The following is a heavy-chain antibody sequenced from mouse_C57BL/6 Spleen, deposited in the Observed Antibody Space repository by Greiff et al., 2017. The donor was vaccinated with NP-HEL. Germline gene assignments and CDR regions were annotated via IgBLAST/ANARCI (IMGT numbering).Heavy chain of an antibody. Sequence: QVQLKQPGTELVKPGASVKLSCKASGYTFTSYWMHWVKQRPGQGLEWIGNINPSNGGTNYNEKFKSKATLTVDKSSSTAYMQLSSLTSEDSAVYYCAREGLTTVVALYYYAMDYWGQGTSVTVSS. J-gene: IGHJ4*01. CDR3: AREGLTTVVALYYYAMDY. D-gene: IGHD1-1*01. CDR1: GYTFTSYW. CDR2: INPSNGGT. V-gene: IGHV1-53*01.